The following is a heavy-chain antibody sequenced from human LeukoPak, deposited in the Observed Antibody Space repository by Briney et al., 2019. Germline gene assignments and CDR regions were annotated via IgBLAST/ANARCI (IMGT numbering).Heavy chain of an antibody. Sequence: GGSLRLSCAASGFAVSSDYMSWVRQAPGKGLEWVSVIYSGGSTYYADSVKGRFTISRDKSKNTVYLQMNSLRFEDTAMYYCARNWFHPWRQETLVTVSS. CDR3: ARNWFHP. CDR1: GFAVSSDY. J-gene: IGHJ5*02. CDR2: IYSGGST. V-gene: IGHV3-53*05.